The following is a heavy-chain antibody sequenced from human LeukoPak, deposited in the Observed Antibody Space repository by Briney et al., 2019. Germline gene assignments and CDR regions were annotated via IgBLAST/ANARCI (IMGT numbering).Heavy chain of an antibody. J-gene: IGHJ4*02. V-gene: IGHV3-30*02. CDR2: IRYDGSNK. CDR1: GFTFSSYG. D-gene: IGHD4-17*01. Sequence: GGSLRLSCAASGFTFSSYGMHWVRQAPGKVLEWVAFIRYDGSNKYYADSVKGRFTISRDNSKNTLYLQMNSLRAEDTAVYYCAKDRGDYGDCYFDYWGQGTLVTVSS. CDR3: AKDRGDYGDCYFDY.